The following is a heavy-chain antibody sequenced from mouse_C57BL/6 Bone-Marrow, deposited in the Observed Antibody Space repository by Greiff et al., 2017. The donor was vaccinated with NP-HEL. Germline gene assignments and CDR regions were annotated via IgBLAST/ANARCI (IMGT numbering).Heavy chain of an antibody. CDR2: IDRENGDT. D-gene: IGHD2-3*01. V-gene: IGHV14-4*01. Sequence: VHVKQSGAELVRPGASVKLSCTASGFNIKDDYMHWVKQRPEQGLEWIGWIDRENGDTEYASKFPGKGTITADTSSNTAYLLLSILTSDDTAVYYCTSRLLPPFAYWGQGTLVTVSA. CDR3: TSRLLPPFAY. CDR1: GFNIKDDY. J-gene: IGHJ3*01.